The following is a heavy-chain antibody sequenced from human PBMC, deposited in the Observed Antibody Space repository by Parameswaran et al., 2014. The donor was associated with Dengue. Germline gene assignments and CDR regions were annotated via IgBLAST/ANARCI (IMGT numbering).Heavy chain of an antibody. Sequence: RWIRQPPGKGLEWIGEIYHSREHQLQPVLKSRVTISVDKSKNQFSLKLSSVTAADTAVYYCARDQRGGSGRYGPPPSLYYYGMDVWGQGTTVTVSS. CDR3: ARDQRGGSGRYGPPPSLYYYGMDV. J-gene: IGHJ6*02. CDR2: IYHSREH. V-gene: IGHV4-4*02. D-gene: IGHD5-18*01.